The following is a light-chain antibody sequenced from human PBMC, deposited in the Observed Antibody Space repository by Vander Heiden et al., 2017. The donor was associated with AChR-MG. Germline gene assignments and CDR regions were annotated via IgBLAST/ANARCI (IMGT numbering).Light chain of an antibody. Sequence: EIVMTQSPATLSVSPGERATLSCRASQSISSNLAWYQQKPGQAPRLLIYAASTRATGIPATFSGSGSGTEFTLTISSLQSEDFAVYYCQQYNNWPQTFGQGTKVEIK. CDR2: AAS. V-gene: IGKV3-15*01. CDR3: QQYNNWPQT. CDR1: QSISSN. J-gene: IGKJ1*01.